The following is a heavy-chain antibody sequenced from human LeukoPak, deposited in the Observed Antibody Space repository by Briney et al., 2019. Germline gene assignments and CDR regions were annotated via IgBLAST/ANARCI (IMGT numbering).Heavy chain of an antibody. Sequence: ETLSLTCTVSGGSISRGSYFWGWIRQPPGRGLEWIGSIYYSGSTYYNPSLKSRVTISVDTSKTQFFLKLSSVTAADTAVYYCARADYSSTWSHDYYYMDVWGKGTTVTVSS. V-gene: IGHV4-39*07. CDR1: GGSISRGSYF. CDR2: IYYSGST. J-gene: IGHJ6*03. D-gene: IGHD6-13*01. CDR3: ARADYSSTWSHDYYYMDV.